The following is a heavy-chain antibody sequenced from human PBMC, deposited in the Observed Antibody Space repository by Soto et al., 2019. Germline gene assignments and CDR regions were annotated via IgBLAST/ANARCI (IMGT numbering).Heavy chain of an antibody. Sequence: SVKVSCKASGGTFSSYAISWVRQAPGQGLEWMGGIIPIFGTANYAQKFQGRVTITADKSTSTAYMGLSSLRSEDTAVYYCARVRGRVPAAITGTTGGPFDYWGQGTLVTAPQ. V-gene: IGHV1-69*06. D-gene: IGHD2-2*02. CDR3: ARVRGRVPAAITGTTGGPFDY. CDR1: GGTFSSYA. J-gene: IGHJ4*02. CDR2: IIPIFGTA.